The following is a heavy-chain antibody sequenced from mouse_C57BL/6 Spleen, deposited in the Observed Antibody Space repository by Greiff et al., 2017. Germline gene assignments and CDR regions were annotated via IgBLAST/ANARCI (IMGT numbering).Heavy chain of an antibody. CDR1: GYTFTSYW. Sequence: QVQLQQPGAELVRPGSSVKLSCKASGYTFTSYWMHWVKQRPIQGLEWIGNIDPSDSETHYNQKFKDKATLTVDKSSSTAYMQLSSLTSEDSAVYYCATKYSGSSHWYFDVWGTGTTVTVSS. CDR3: ATKYSGSSHWYFDV. CDR2: IDPSDSET. V-gene: IGHV1-52*01. D-gene: IGHD1-1*01. J-gene: IGHJ1*03.